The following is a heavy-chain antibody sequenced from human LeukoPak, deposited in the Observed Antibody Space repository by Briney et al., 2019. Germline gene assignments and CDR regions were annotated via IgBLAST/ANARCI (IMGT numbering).Heavy chain of an antibody. Sequence: GGSLRLSCAASGFTLSNFWMNWVRQAPGKGLEWVAIINRDGTQKYYVDSVKGRFTISRDNSKNTLYLQMNSLRAEDTAVYYCAREYHYGSGSYYKTDPDYYYYGMDVWGQGTTVTVSS. J-gene: IGHJ6*02. V-gene: IGHV3-7*01. CDR3: AREYHYGSGSYYKTDPDYYYYGMDV. CDR1: GFTLSNFW. D-gene: IGHD3-10*01. CDR2: INRDGTQK.